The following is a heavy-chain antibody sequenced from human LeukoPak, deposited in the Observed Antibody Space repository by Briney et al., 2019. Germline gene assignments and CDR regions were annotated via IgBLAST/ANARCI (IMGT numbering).Heavy chain of an antibody. CDR1: GFAVSSNY. J-gene: IGHJ4*02. D-gene: IGHD6-6*01. V-gene: IGHV3-53*01. CDR2: IYAGGST. CDR3: ARSSESIAARPIDY. Sequence: GGSLRLSCAASGFAVSSNYMSWVRQAPGKGLEWVSVIYAGGSTYYVDSVKGRFTISRDNSKNTLYLQMNSLRAEDTAVYYCARSSESIAARPIDYWGQGTLVTVSS.